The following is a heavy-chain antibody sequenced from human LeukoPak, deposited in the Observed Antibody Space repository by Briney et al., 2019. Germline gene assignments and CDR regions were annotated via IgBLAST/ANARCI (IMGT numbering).Heavy chain of an antibody. CDR3: ARDRVGEFFDL. V-gene: IGHV1-18*01. Sequence: GASVKVSCKASGYTFTSYGINWVRQAPGQGLEWMGWISAYSGNTNYAQKLQGRVTITADRSTTIAYMELNSLRSEDTAVYYCARDRVGEFFDLWGQGTLVTVSS. CDR2: ISAYSGNT. D-gene: IGHD1-26*01. CDR1: GYTFTSYG. J-gene: IGHJ4*02.